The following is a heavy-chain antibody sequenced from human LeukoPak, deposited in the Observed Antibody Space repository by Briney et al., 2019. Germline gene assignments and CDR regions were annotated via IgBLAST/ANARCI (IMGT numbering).Heavy chain of an antibody. Sequence: AGGSLRLSCAASGFTFSSYAMSWVRQAPGKGLEWVSGISGSGGSTYHADSVKGRFTISRDKSKNTLYLQMNSLRAEDTAVYYCAKMTEVDMAAALDYWGQGTLVTVSA. J-gene: IGHJ4*02. CDR1: GFTFSSYA. CDR2: ISGSGGST. V-gene: IGHV3-23*01. D-gene: IGHD6-13*01. CDR3: AKMTEVDMAAALDY.